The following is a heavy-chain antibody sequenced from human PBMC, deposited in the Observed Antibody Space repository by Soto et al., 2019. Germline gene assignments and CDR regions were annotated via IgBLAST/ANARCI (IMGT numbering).Heavy chain of an antibody. CDR2: AYYSGHT. J-gene: IGHJ5*02. V-gene: IGHV4-39*01. CDR3: TKVSSGWFDP. D-gene: IGHD2-8*01. Sequence: SETLSLTCTVSGGSISSSGFSRGWVRQPPGKGLEWIGCAYYSGHTYYNPSLKSRVTISVDTSGNQFSLRLNSVTAADTAVYYCTKVSSGWFDPWGQGTLVTVSS. CDR1: GGSISSSGFS.